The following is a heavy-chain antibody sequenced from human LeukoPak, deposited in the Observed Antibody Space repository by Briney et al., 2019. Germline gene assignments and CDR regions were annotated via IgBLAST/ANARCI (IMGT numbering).Heavy chain of an antibody. CDR2: IHSSSSYT. CDR3: ARTGDYESFDY. J-gene: IGHJ4*02. Sequence: GGSLRLSCAASGFTFSDYYMNWIRQAPGKGLEWVSDIHSSSSYTNYADSVKGRFTISRDNAKNSLYLQMKSLRAEDTAVYYCARTGDYESFDYWGQGTLVTVSS. CDR1: GFTFSDYY. V-gene: IGHV3-11*06. D-gene: IGHD4-17*01.